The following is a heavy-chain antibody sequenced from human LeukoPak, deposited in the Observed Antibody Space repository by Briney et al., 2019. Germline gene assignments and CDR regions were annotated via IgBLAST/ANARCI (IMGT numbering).Heavy chain of an antibody. J-gene: IGHJ4*02. V-gene: IGHV4-38-2*02. CDR3: ARDPKYSNGGQ. D-gene: IGHD6-19*01. CDR2: VYHSGST. Sequence: SETLSLTCTVSGGSISSYYWAWIRQPPGKGLEWIGNVYHSGSTFYNPSLASRVTISVDTSNNQFSLKLTSVTTADTAVYYCARDPKYSNGGQWGPGILVTVSS. CDR1: GGSISSYY.